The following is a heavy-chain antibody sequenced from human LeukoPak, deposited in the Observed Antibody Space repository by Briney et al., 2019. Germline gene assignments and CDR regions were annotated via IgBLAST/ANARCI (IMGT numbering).Heavy chain of an antibody. CDR1: GGSISSYY. J-gene: IGHJ2*01. Sequence: SETLSLTCTVSGGSISSYYWSWIRQPPGKGLEWIGYIHSSGSTNYNPSLKSRVTISVDTSKNQFSLKLSSVTAADTAVYYGARDSEWRWLDFDLWGRGTLVTVSS. CDR3: ARDSEWRWLDFDL. V-gene: IGHV4-59*01. D-gene: IGHD5-24*01. CDR2: IHSSGST.